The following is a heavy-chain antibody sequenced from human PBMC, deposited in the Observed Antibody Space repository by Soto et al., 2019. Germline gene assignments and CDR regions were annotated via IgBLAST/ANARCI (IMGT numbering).Heavy chain of an antibody. CDR2: MSPNSGNT. D-gene: IGHD2-8*02. CDR3: ARGPGPDY. J-gene: IGHJ4*02. Sequence: ASVKVFFKACGYTFTGCYMHFVRQAPGLGLEWVGWMSPNSGNTYYAQKFRGRVTMPSDPSMSTAYMDLGSLRSEDTAVYYCARGPGPDYWGQGTMVTVSS. CDR1: GYTFTGCY. V-gene: IGHV1-2*02.